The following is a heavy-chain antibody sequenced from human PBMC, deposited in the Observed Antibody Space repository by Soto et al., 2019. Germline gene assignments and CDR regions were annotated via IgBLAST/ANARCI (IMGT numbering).Heavy chain of an antibody. V-gene: IGHV3-23*01. Sequence: EVQLLESGGGLVQPGGSLRLSCAASGFTFSNYAMGWVRQAPGKGLEWVSTIDSNAEGTDYADSVKGRFTISRDNSKNTLYLQMNSLRAQDTAVYYCAQAISRERQSDFWGQGTLVTVSS. D-gene: IGHD1-26*01. J-gene: IGHJ4*02. CDR1: GFTFSNYA. CDR2: IDSNAEGT. CDR3: AQAISRERQSDF.